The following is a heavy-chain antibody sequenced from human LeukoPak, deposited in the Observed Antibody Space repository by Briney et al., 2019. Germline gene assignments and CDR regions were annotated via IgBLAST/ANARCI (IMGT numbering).Heavy chain of an antibody. CDR3: ARDLLAAAGTVWFDP. CDR2: ISAYNGNT. J-gene: IGHJ5*02. D-gene: IGHD6-13*01. V-gene: IGHV1-18*01. Sequence: ASVKVSCKASGYTFTSYGISWVRPAPGQGLEWMGWISAYNGNTNYAQKLQGRVTMTTDTSTSTAYMELRSLRSDDTAVYYCARDLLAAAGTVWFDPWGQGTLVTVSS. CDR1: GYTFTSYG.